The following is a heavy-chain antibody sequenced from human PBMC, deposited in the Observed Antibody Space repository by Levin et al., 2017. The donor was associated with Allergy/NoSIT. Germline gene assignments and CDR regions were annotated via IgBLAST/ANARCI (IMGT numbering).Heavy chain of an antibody. CDR3: ARPRLPGNGYNFGN. CDR1: GFTFSSYA. CDR2: ISYDGTNK. V-gene: IGHV3-30-3*01. J-gene: IGHJ4*02. Sequence: PGGSLRLSCAASGFTFSSYAMHWVRQTPGKGLEWVSFISYDGTNKYYGDSLKGRFTISRDESKNTLYLEMNNLRLDDTAVYYCARPRLPGNGYNFGNWGQGTLVTVSS. D-gene: IGHD5-24*01.